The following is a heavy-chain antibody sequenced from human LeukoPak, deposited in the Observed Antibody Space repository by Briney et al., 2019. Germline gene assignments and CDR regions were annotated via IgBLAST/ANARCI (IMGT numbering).Heavy chain of an antibody. CDR3: ARVAVAGTNGMDV. CDR1: GFTFSSYG. J-gene: IGHJ6*02. CDR2: IWYDGSNK. V-gene: IGHV3-33*01. D-gene: IGHD6-19*01. Sequence: PGRSLRLSCAASGFTFSSYGMHWVRQAPGKGLEWVAVIWYDGSNKYYADSVKGRFTISRDNSKNTLYLQMNSLRAEDTAVYYCARVAVAGTNGMDVWGQGTTVTVPS.